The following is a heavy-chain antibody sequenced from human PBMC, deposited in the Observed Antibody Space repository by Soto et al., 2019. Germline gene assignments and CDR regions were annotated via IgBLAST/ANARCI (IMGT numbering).Heavy chain of an antibody. CDR3: ARAYYDSSDYYYTQHWGYFQH. Sequence: GESLKISCKGSGYSFTSYWIAWVRQVPGKGLELMGVIYPGDSDIRYSPSFQGQVTISADKSISTAYPQWSSLKASDSAMYYCARAYYDSSDYYYTQHWGYFQHWGQGTLVTVSS. CDR1: GYSFTSYW. V-gene: IGHV5-51*01. J-gene: IGHJ1*01. D-gene: IGHD3-22*01. CDR2: IYPGDSDI.